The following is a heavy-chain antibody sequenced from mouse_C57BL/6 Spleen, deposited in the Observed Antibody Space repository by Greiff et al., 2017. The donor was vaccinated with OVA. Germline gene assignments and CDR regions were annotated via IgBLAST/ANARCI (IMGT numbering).Heavy chain of an antibody. V-gene: IGHV1-36*01. J-gene: IGHJ1*03. Sequence: EVQLQQSGPVLVKPGPSVTISCKASGFTFTDYYMHWVKQSPGQSLEWIGLVYPYNGGTSYNQKFKGKATLTVDTSSSTAYMELNSLTSEDYAVYYGATYYYGSSYWYFDVWGTGTTVTVSS. CDR3: ATYYYGSSYWYFDV. CDR1: GFTFTDYY. CDR2: VYPYNGGT. D-gene: IGHD1-1*01.